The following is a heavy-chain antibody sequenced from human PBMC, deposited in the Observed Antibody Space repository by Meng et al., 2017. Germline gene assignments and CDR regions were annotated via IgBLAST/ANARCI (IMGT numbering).Heavy chain of an antibody. D-gene: IGHD4-11*01. CDR3: ARGPTTMAHDFDY. CDR2: INHSGST. CDR1: CGSFSDYY. V-gene: IGHV4-34*01. J-gene: IGHJ4*02. Sequence: QLYRQQWGVGLLKPSVTLALPCDVSCGSFSDYYWSCVRQPPGKGLGWIGAINHSGSTKYNPSLESRATIPVDTSQNNLSLMLSSVTAADSAVYYCARGPTTMAHDFDYWGQGTLVTVSS.